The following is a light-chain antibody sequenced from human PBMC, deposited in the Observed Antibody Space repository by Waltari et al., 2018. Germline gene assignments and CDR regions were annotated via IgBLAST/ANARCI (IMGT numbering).Light chain of an antibody. V-gene: IGLV1-44*01. CDR1: SSNTGNTI. J-gene: IGLJ2*01. CDR2: TTN. Sequence: QSVLTQPPSASGTPGQRVTLPYPGNSSNTGNTIVNWYQQLPGTAPKLLIYTTNQRPSGVPDRFSGSKSGTSASLAISGLQSEDEADYYCATWDDSLNGPVFGGGTKLTVL. CDR3: ATWDDSLNGPV.